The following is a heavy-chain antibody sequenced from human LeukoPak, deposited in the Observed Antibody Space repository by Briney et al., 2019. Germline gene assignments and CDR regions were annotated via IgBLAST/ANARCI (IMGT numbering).Heavy chain of an antibody. CDR3: ARDPAAAGPDY. D-gene: IGHD6-13*01. Sequence: SETLSLTCAVYGGSFSGYYWSWIRQPPGKGLEWIGEINHSGSTHYNPSLKSRVTISVDTSKNQFSLKLSSVTAADTAVYYCARDPAAAGPDYWGQGTLVTVSS. V-gene: IGHV4-34*01. CDR1: GGSFSGYY. J-gene: IGHJ4*02. CDR2: INHSGST.